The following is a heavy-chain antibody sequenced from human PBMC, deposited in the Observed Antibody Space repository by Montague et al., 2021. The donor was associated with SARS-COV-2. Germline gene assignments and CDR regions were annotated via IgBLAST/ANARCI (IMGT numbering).Heavy chain of an antibody. CDR1: GFSFSSRG. J-gene: IGHJ4*02. CDR2: VEQDGSES. CDR3: ARDHYGSEDY. D-gene: IGHD3-10*01. Sequence: SLRLSCSASGFSFSSRGMSWVRQVPGKGLEWVATVEQDGSESHYVDSVKGRFTISRDNAKSSAYLQMSSLSVEDTAVYFCARDHYGSEDYWGQGILVTVSS. V-gene: IGHV3-7*01.